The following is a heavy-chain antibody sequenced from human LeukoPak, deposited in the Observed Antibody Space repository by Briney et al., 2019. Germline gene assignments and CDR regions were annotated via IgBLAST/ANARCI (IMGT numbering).Heavy chain of an antibody. CDR2: IYTSGST. Sequence: PSETLSLTCAVYGGSFSGYYWSWIRQPAGKGLEWIGRIYTSGSTNYNPSLKSRVTMSVDTSKDQFSLKLSSVTAADTAVYYCARDPGATPFDYWGQGTLVTVSS. CDR3: ARDPGATPFDY. J-gene: IGHJ4*02. D-gene: IGHD1-26*01. CDR1: GGSFSGYY. V-gene: IGHV4-4*07.